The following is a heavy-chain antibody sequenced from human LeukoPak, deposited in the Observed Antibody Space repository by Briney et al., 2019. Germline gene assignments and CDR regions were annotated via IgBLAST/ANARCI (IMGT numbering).Heavy chain of an antibody. CDR1: GYTLTELS. Sequence: ASVKVSCKASGYTLTELSMHWVRQAPGKGLEWMGGFDPEDGETIYAQKFQGRVTMTEDTSTDTAYMELSSLRSEDTAVYYCATVGEFLTGFNRGIKLGSNWFDPWGQGTLVTVSS. D-gene: IGHD3-16*01. J-gene: IGHJ5*02. V-gene: IGHV1-24*01. CDR3: ATVGEFLTGFNRGIKLGSNWFDP. CDR2: FDPEDGET.